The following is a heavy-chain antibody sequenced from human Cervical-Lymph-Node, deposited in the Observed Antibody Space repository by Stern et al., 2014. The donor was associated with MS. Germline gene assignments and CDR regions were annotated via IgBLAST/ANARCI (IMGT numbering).Heavy chain of an antibody. Sequence: QAQLAQSGGGVVQPGRSLRLSCAASGFVFRRYALHWVRQAPGKGLEWVALISYDGRDKYYTDSVKGRFTVSRDNSNNTVDLEMNSLRLEDTAVYYCAKGGSGSYLDWGQGSLVTVSS. CDR2: ISYDGRDK. CDR3: AKGGSGSYLD. CDR1: GFVFRRYA. D-gene: IGHD1-26*01. J-gene: IGHJ4*02. V-gene: IGHV3-30*04.